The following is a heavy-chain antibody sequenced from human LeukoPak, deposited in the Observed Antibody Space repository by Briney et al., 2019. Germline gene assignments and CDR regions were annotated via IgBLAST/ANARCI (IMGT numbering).Heavy chain of an antibody. CDR3: ARDGGTGYAYDY. D-gene: IGHD5-12*01. Sequence: PGGSLRLSCAASGFTFSSYWMSWVRQAPGKGLEWVANTKQDGSEKHYVDPVRGRFTISRDNAKNSLYLQMNSLRAEDKAVYYCARDGGTGYAYDYWGQGTQVTVSS. CDR2: TKQDGSEK. V-gene: IGHV3-7*01. CDR1: GFTFSSYW. J-gene: IGHJ4*02.